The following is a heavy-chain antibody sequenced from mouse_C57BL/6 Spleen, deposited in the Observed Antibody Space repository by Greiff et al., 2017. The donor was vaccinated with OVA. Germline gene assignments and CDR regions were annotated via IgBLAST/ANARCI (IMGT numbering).Heavy chain of an antibody. Sequence: VHLVESGPGLVAPSQSLSITCTVSGFSLTSYGVHWVRQPPGKGLEWLVVIWSDGSTTYNSAHKSRMSISKENSKSQVFLKMNSLQTYYTAMYYFARHNCGSSYNYSMDYWGQGTSVTVSS. D-gene: IGHD1-1*01. CDR2: IWSDGST. J-gene: IGHJ4*01. CDR3: ARHNCGSSYNYSMDY. CDR1: GFSLTSYG. V-gene: IGHV2-6-1*01.